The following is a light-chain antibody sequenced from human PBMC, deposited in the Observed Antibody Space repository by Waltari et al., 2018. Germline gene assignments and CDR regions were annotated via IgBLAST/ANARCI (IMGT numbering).Light chain of an antibody. Sequence: DIQMTQSPSTLSASVGDRVTITGRASQSIRSGLAWYQQKPGKAPKLVIYKASSLESGVPSRFSGSESGTEFTLTISSLQPDDFATYYCQQYHRYPVTFGGGTKVEIK. V-gene: IGKV1-5*03. CDR2: KAS. CDR1: QSIRSG. CDR3: QQYHRYPVT. J-gene: IGKJ4*01.